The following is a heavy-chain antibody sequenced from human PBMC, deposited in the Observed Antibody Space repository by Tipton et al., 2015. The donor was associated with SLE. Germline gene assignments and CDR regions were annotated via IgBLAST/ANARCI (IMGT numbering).Heavy chain of an antibody. CDR1: GFIFSTLA. CDR2: IDGDGSFT. CDR3: TRGVPGYFDY. Sequence: GSLRLSCAASGFIFSTLAMSWVRQAPGKGLVWVSRIDGDGSFTGYADSVKGRFTISRDNAKNTVYLQMNSLRAEDTAVYYCTRGVPGYFDYWGQGTLVTVSS. V-gene: IGHV3-74*01. J-gene: IGHJ4*02.